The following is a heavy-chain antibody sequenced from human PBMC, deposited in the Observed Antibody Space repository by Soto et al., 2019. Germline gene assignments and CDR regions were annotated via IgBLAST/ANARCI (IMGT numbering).Heavy chain of an antibody. Sequence: GASVKVSCKVSGYTLTELSMHWVRQAPGKGLEWMGGIVPIVGTTTYAQKFQGRVTITADEATSTAYMQLSRLRSDDTAVYYCVRVVAIPGYPDHWGQGTLVTVSS. J-gene: IGHJ4*02. CDR3: VRVVAIPGYPDH. D-gene: IGHD5-12*01. CDR2: IVPIVGTT. V-gene: IGHV1-24*01. CDR1: GYTLTELS.